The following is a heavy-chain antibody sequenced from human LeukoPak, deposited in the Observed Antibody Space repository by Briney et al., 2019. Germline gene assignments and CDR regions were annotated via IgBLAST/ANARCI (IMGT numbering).Heavy chain of an antibody. D-gene: IGHD1-14*01. V-gene: IGHV3-33*01. CDR1: GVGFSSFD. J-gene: IGHJ4*02. CDR2: IWLDGSAT. CDR3: ARDLNREDFDY. Sequence: PGGSLRLSCAASGVGFSSFDIHWVRQAPGKGLGWVAIIWLDGSATYYGDSVKGRFTISRDNSNNTLYLQMNSLRVEDTAVYYCARDLNREDFDYWGQGTLVVVSS.